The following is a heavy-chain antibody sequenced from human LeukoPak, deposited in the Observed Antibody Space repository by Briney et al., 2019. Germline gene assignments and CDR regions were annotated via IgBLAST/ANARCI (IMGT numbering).Heavy chain of an antibody. V-gene: IGHV3-23*01. Sequence: GGSLRLSCAASGFTFSSYAMSWVRQAPGKGLGWVSIISGSGGSTYYADSVKGRFTISKDNSKNTLYLQMNSLRVEDTAVYYCAKDRRASSSWYEGGDYWGQGTLVTVSS. J-gene: IGHJ4*02. CDR3: AKDRRASSSWYEGGDY. CDR1: GFTFSSYA. D-gene: IGHD6-13*01. CDR2: ISGSGGST.